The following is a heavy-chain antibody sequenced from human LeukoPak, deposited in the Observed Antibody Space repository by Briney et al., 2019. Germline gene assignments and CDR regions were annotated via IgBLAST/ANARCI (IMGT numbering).Heavy chain of an antibody. CDR1: GFTVSSNY. J-gene: IGHJ3*02. V-gene: IGHV3-23*01. CDR2: ISGSGGST. Sequence: GGSLRLSCAASGFTVSSNYMSSVRQAPGKGLEWVSAISGSGGSTYYADSMKGRFTISRDNSKNTLYLQMNSLRAEDTAVYYCAKDLSSSGYGAFDIWGQGTMVTVSS. D-gene: IGHD3-22*01. CDR3: AKDLSSSGYGAFDI.